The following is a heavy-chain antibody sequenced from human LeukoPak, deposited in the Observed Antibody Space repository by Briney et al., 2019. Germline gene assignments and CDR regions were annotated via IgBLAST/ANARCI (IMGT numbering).Heavy chain of an antibody. D-gene: IGHD1-14*01. CDR3: AKDRDSNPDY. CDR2: ISYDGSNK. Sequence: GRSLRLSCAASGFTFSSYAMHWVRQAPGKGLEWVAVISYDGSNKYYADSVKGRFTISRDNSKNTLYLQMNSLRAEDTAVYYCAKDRDSNPDYWGQGTLVTVSS. V-gene: IGHV3-30-3*01. J-gene: IGHJ4*02. CDR1: GFTFSSYA.